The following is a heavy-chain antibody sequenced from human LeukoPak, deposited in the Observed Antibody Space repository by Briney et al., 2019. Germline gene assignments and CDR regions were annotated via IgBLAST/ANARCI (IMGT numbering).Heavy chain of an antibody. CDR2: IKHDGSDK. V-gene: IGHV3-7*01. CDR3: APYDSDLGASDQ. D-gene: IGHD3-3*01. CDR1: GFTSSKYW. Sequence: GGSLRLSCDASGFTSSKYWMSWVRQAPGKGLEWVANIKHDGSDKYYVDSVKGRFTISRDNAKNSVYLQVNSLRAEDTAVYYCAPYDSDLGASDQWGQGTLVTVSS. J-gene: IGHJ4*02.